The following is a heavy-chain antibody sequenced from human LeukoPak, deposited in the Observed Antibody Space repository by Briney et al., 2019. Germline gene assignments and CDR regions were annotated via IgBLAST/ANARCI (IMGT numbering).Heavy chain of an antibody. CDR1: GFSFSSYG. D-gene: IGHD3-16*01. J-gene: IGHJ4*02. Sequence: GGSLRLSCAASGFSFSSYGMHWVCQAPGKGLEWVAVISYDGSNKYYADSVKGRFTISRDNSKNTLYLQMNSLRAEDTAVYYCAKDGGGHWGQGTLVTVSS. V-gene: IGHV3-30*18. CDR3: AKDGGGH. CDR2: ISYDGSNK.